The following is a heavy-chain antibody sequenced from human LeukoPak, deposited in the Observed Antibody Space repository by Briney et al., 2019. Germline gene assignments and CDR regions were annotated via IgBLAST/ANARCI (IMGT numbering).Heavy chain of an antibody. J-gene: IGHJ3*02. D-gene: IGHD3-22*01. CDR1: GYTFTSYD. CDR3: VQRDSGGFDI. Sequence: ASVKVSCKTSGYTFTSYDINWVRQATGQGLEWMGWMNPNSGNTGYAQKFQGRVTMTRNTSISTAYLELSRLRSDDTAVYYCVQRDSGGFDIWGQGTMVTVSS. CDR2: MNPNSGNT. V-gene: IGHV1-8*01.